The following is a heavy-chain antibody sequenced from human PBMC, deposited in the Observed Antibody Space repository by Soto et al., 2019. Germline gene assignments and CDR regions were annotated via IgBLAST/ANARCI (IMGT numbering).Heavy chain of an antibody. J-gene: IGHJ6*02. V-gene: IGHV3-11*06. CDR2: ISNSSTYT. D-gene: IGHD3-22*01. CDR1: RFIFSDYY. Sequence: QRLSCTASRFIFSDYYMSWIRQAPGKGLEWVSIISNSSTYTNYADSVKGRFTISRDNAKNSLYLQMNSLRADDTAVYYCARDTFKEYYIGSSAHRRSGMDVWGQGTTVTVSS. CDR3: ARDTFKEYYIGSSAHRRSGMDV.